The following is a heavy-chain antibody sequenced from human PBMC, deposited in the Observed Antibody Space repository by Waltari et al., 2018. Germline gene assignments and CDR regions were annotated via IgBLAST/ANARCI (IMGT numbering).Heavy chain of an antibody. V-gene: IGHV1-2*06. D-gene: IGHD6-19*01. Sequence: QGQLVQSGAEVKKPGASVKVSCKASGYNFTGYYMHWLRQTPGQGLEWMGRINPNSGGTNYAQKFQGRVTMTRDTSISTAYMELSRLRSDDTAVYYCARRSVAGTWGDFDYWGQGTLVTVSS. J-gene: IGHJ4*02. CDR2: INPNSGGT. CDR1: GYNFTGYY. CDR3: ARRSVAGTWGDFDY.